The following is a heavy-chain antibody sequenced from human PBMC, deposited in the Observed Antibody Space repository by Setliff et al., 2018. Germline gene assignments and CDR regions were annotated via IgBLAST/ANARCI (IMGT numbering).Heavy chain of an antibody. J-gene: IGHJ4*02. Sequence: SETLSLTCTVSPGSISRHYWSWFRQAPGKGLEWIGYRHDNGERDYNPSLGSRVTISVDTSKNQFSLMLTSVTAADTAIYYCAGRPQNTPMGPCDYWGQGTLVTVSS. CDR2: RHDNGER. CDR1: PGSISRHY. V-gene: IGHV4-59*11. D-gene: IGHD5-18*01. CDR3: AGRPQNTPMGPCDY.